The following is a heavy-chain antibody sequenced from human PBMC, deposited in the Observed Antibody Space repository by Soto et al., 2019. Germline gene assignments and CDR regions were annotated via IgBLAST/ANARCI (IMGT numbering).Heavy chain of an antibody. Sequence: GGSLRLSCSASGFSITDYAMSWVLQAPGKGLEWVSSISDSGTKTFYGDSVKGRFAISRDTSKNTVYMQMNNLRAEDTALYYCAKDGIRKDDYWGQGTVVTVSS. CDR3: AKDGIRKDDY. CDR1: GFSITDYA. V-gene: IGHV3-23*01. J-gene: IGHJ4*02. CDR2: ISDSGTKT.